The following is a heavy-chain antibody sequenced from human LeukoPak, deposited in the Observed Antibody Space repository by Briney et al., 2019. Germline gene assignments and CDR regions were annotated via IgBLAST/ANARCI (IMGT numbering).Heavy chain of an antibody. J-gene: IGHJ5*02. CDR2: IYTSGST. V-gene: IGHV4-4*07. Sequence: SETLSLTCTVSGGSISSYYWSWIRQPAGKGLEWIGRIYTSGSTNYNPSLTSRVTISVDTSNNQFSLKLSSVTAADTAVCYCARGVWFGGFVNWFDPWGQGTLVTVSS. CDR3: ARGVWFGGFVNWFDP. D-gene: IGHD3-10*01. CDR1: GGSISSYY.